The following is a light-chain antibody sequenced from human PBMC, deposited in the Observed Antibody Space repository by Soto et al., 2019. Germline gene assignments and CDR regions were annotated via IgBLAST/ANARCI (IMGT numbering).Light chain of an antibody. CDR3: QQSYSTPRT. V-gene: IGKV1-39*01. Sequence: DIQMTQSPSSLSASVGDRVTITCRASQSISSYLNWYQQKPVKAPKHLIYAASSLQSGVPSRVSGSGSGTDFTLTISSLQPEDFATYYCQQSYSTPRTFGQGTKVDIK. CDR2: AAS. J-gene: IGKJ1*01. CDR1: QSISSY.